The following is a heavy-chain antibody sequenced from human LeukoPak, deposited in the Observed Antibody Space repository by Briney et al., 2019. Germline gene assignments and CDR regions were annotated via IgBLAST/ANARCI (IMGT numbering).Heavy chain of an antibody. V-gene: IGHV3-21*01. J-gene: IGHJ4*02. Sequence: GGSLRLSCAASGFTFSSYTMNWVRQAPGKGLEWVSSITSTGSDIYYADSVKGRFTISRDNAKNSLYLQMNSLRAEDTAVYFCARESSSGYSFDHWGQGMLVTVSS. CDR2: ITSTGSDI. CDR1: GFTFSSYT. D-gene: IGHD3-22*01. CDR3: ARESSSGYSFDH.